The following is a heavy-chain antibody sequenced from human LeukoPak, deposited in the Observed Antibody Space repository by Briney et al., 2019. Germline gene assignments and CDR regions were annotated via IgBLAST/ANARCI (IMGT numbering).Heavy chain of an antibody. CDR1: GLTFSSYG. D-gene: IGHD4-17*01. J-gene: IGHJ4*02. CDR3: AKDRGPTTVQSVTDY. Sequence: QPGGSLRLSCAASGLTFSSYGMHWVRQAPGKGLEWVAVISYDGSNKYYADSVKGRFTISRDNSKNTLYLQINSLRAEDTALYYCAKDRGPTTVQSVTDYWGQGILVTVSS. V-gene: IGHV3-30*18. CDR2: ISYDGSNK.